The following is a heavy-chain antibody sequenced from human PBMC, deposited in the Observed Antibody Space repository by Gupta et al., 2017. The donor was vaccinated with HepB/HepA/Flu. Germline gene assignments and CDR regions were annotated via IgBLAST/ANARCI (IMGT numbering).Heavy chain of an antibody. J-gene: IGHJ4*02. CDR2: ISAAGGTI. Sequence: EMQLLESGGGLVQPGESLRLSCVASGFTFSRYMMTWVRQAPGKGLEWVSYISAAGGTIDYGDSVKGRFTISRDNFKNTLYLQMSSLRAEDTAVYYCAKVDSVSGEFWGQGTLVTVSS. CDR1: GFTFSRYM. V-gene: IGHV3-23*01. CDR3: AKVDSVSGEF. D-gene: IGHD3-10*01.